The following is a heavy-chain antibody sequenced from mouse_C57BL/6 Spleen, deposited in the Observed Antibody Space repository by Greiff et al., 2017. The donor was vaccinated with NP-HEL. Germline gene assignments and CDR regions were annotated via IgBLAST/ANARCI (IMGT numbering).Heavy chain of an antibody. D-gene: IGHD1-1*01. V-gene: IGHV3-8*01. CDR1: GYSITSDY. Sequence: EVKLVESGPGLAKPSQTLSLTCSVTGYSITSDYWNWIRKFPGNKLEYMGYISYSGSTYYNPSLKSRISITRDTSKNQYYLQLNSVTTEDTATYYCARRDYGSSYGSYWYFDVWGTGTTVTVSS. J-gene: IGHJ1*03. CDR2: ISYSGST. CDR3: ARRDYGSSYGSYWYFDV.